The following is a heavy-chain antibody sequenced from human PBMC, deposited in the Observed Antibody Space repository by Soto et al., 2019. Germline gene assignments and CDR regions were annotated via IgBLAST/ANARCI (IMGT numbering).Heavy chain of an antibody. J-gene: IGHJ6*01. D-gene: IGHD2-2*01. Sequence: GASVKGPWKAFGDTFTCYYMHWVRQAPGQGLDSMGWINPNSGGTNYAQKFQGRVTMTRDTSIGTAYMELTRLRSDDTSVYYCARGISSSGGMDFW. V-gene: IGHV1-2*02. CDR2: INPNSGGT. CDR3: ARGISSSGGMDF. CDR1: GDTFTCYY.